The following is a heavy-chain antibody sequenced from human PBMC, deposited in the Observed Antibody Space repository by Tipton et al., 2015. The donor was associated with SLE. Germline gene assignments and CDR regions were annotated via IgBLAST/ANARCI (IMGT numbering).Heavy chain of an antibody. CDR2: INHSGST. CDR3: AREDTAMGGRRLQH. V-gene: IGHV4-34*01. D-gene: IGHD5-18*01. J-gene: IGHJ1*01. CDR1: GGSFSGYY. Sequence: LRLSCAVYGGSFSGYYWSWIRQPPGKGLEWIGEINHSGSTNYNPSLKSRVTISVDTSKNQFSLKLSSVTAADTAVYYCAREDTAMGGRRLQHWGQGTLVTVSS.